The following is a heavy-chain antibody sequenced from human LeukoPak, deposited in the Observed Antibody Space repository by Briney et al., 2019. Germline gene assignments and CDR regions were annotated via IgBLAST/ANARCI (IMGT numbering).Heavy chain of an antibody. CDR3: PTFEGGA. Sequence: PGGSQSLSCAASGFPFSSYWMHWVRQAPGRGLVWVARISSDGTTTNYADSVKGRFTISRDNAKNTLYLQMNSLRVEDTAVYYCPTFEGGAWGQGTLVTVSS. CDR1: GFPFSSYW. J-gene: IGHJ5*02. D-gene: IGHD3-16*01. CDR2: ISSDGTTT. V-gene: IGHV3-74*01.